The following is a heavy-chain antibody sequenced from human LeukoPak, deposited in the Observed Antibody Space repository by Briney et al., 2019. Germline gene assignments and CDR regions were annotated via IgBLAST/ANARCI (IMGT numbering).Heavy chain of an antibody. CDR1: GGSISSGDYY. D-gene: IGHD3-10*01. J-gene: IGHJ4*02. CDR2: IYYSGST. CDR3: ARSGASYYFFDN. Sequence: PSETLSLTCTVSGGSISSGDYYWSWIRQPPGKGLEWIGYIYYSGSTYYSPSLKSRVTISVDTSRKQFSLKLKSVTAADTAVYYCARSGASYYFFDNWDQGTLVTVSS. V-gene: IGHV4-30-4*01.